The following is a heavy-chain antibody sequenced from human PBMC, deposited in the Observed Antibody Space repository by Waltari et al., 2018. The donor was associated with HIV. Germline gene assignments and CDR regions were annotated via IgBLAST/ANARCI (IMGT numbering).Heavy chain of an antibody. J-gene: IGHJ6*02. CDR3: ARDIVSAAAGMYYYYGMDV. V-gene: IGHV1-3*01. CDR2: TSAGNGNT. D-gene: IGHD6-13*01. Sequence: QVQLVQSGAEVKKPGASVKVSCKASGYTFTNYVMHWARQAPGQRLEWRGWTSAGNGNTKYSQKFQGRVTISSDTSASTAYMEVSSLRSEDTAVYYLARDIVSAAAGMYYYYGMDVWGQGTTVTVSS. CDR1: GYTFTNYV.